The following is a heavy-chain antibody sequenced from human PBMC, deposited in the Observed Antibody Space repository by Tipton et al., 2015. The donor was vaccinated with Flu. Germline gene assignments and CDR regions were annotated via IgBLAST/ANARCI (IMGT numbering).Heavy chain of an antibody. Sequence: SLRLSCAASGFTFSSYAMSWVRQAPGKGLEWVSVIYSGGSTYYADSVKGRFTISRDNSKNTLYLQMNSLRAEDTAVYYCARDPNYDFWSGYSPGWFDPWGQGTLVTVSS. CDR2: IYSGGST. D-gene: IGHD3-3*01. CDR3: ARDPNYDFWSGYSPGWFDP. CDR1: GFTFSSYA. V-gene: IGHV3-66*01. J-gene: IGHJ5*02.